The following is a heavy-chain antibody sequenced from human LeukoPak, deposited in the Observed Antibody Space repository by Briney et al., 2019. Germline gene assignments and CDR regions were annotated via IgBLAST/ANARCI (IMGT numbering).Heavy chain of an antibody. CDR3: AKIGDYDFWSGPNAGHFDY. V-gene: IGHV3-23*01. Sequence: GGSLRLSCVASGFTFSGYAMSWVRQAPGKGLEWVSAVSGGGGSAYYADSVKGRFTISRDNSKNTLYLQTNSLKVGDTAVYFCAKIGDYDFWSGPNAGHFDYWGQGTLVTVSS. CDR2: VSGGGGSA. J-gene: IGHJ4*02. D-gene: IGHD3-3*01. CDR1: GFTFSGYA.